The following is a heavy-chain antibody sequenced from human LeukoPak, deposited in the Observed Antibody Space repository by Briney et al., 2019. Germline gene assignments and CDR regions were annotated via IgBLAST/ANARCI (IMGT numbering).Heavy chain of an antibody. Sequence: GRSLRLSCAASGFTFSSYGMHWVRRAPGKGLEWVAVISYDGSNKYYADSVKGRFTISRDNSKNTLYLQMNSLRAEDTAVCYCSSGFGELLQVDYWGQGTLVTVSS. CDR3: SSGFGELLQVDY. D-gene: IGHD3-10*01. V-gene: IGHV3-30*03. CDR2: ISYDGSNK. J-gene: IGHJ4*02. CDR1: GFTFSSYG.